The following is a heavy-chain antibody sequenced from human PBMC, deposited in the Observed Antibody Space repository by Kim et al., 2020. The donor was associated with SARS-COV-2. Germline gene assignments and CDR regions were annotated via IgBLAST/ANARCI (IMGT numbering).Heavy chain of an antibody. D-gene: IGHD1-1*01. J-gene: IGHJ4*02. V-gene: IGHV3-74*01. CDR3: AGRLLRGTNFFDY. Sequence: NYADSVKGRLTISRDNAKNTMYLEMNSLRAEDAAVYYCAGRLLRGTNFFDYGGQGTLVTVSS.